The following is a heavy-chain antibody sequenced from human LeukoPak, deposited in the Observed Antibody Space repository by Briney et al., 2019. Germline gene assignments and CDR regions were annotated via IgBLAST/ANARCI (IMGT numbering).Heavy chain of an antibody. CDR3: AGDTGETFEI. J-gene: IGHJ3*02. V-gene: IGHV4-59*01. CDR2: IYYSGST. CDR1: GGSISSYY. D-gene: IGHD1-14*01. Sequence: SETLSLTCTVSGGSISSYYWSWIRQPPGKGLEWIGYIYYSGSTNYNPPLKSRVTISVDTSKNQFSLKLSSVTAADTAVYYCAGDTGETFEIWGQGTVVTVSS.